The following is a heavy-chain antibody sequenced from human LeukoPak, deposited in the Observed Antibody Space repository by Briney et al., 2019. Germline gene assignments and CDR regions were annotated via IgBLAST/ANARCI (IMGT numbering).Heavy chain of an antibody. CDR3: ATRSSHTSSWYVYLFWDY. CDR2: IYQDGSEK. CDR1: GFTFSNYW. D-gene: IGHD6-13*01. V-gene: IGHV3-7*01. J-gene: IGHJ4*02. Sequence: GGSLRLSCAASGFTFSNYWMTWVRQAPGKGLEWVANIYQDGSEKNYVDSVKGRFTISRDNAKNSLYLHMDSLRAEDTAVYYCATRSSHTSSWYVYLFWDYWGQGALVTVSS.